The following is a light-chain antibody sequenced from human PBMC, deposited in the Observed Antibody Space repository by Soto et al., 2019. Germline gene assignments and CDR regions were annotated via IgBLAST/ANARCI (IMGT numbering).Light chain of an antibody. V-gene: IGKV3-15*01. Sequence: DIVMTQSPATLSVSPGERATLSCRASQSISSNLAWYQQKPGQAPRLLIDGASTRATGISARFSGSGSGTEFTLTIGSLQSEELAVYYCQQYNNWPLTFGQGTRLEIK. CDR1: QSISSN. J-gene: IGKJ5*01. CDR2: GAS. CDR3: QQYNNWPLT.